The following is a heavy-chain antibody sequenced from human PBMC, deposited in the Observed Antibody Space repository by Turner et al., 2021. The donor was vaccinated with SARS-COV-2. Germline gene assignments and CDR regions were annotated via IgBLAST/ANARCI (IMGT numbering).Heavy chain of an antibody. J-gene: IGHJ6*02. CDR3: AKDNPAPPDYYYAMDV. CDR2: ISYDGSSE. CDR1: RFNLHIYG. V-gene: IGHV3-30*18. D-gene: IGHD2-2*01. Sequence: VQVVATGGGVVQPGKPLGRPLADSRFNLHIYGIHLVRQAPGKGLEWVAVISYDGSSEYFADSVKGRFTIARDNSRNMVLLQMNSLRPEDTAVYYCAKDNPAPPDYYYAMDVWGQGTTVTVSS.